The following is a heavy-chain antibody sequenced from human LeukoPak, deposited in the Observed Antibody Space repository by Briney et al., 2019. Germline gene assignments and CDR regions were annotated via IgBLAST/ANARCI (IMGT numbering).Heavy chain of an antibody. J-gene: IGHJ3*02. CDR2: IYYSGIT. V-gene: IGHV4-39*01. Sequence: SETLSLTCTVSGGSTRSSSHYWGWIRQPPGKGLEWIGSIYYSGITYYNPSLKSRVTISVDTSKNQFSLNLRSVTAADTAVYCCARLDIVVVPATAFDIWGQGTKVTVSS. CDR1: GGSTRSSSHY. D-gene: IGHD2-2*03. CDR3: ARLDIVVVPATAFDI.